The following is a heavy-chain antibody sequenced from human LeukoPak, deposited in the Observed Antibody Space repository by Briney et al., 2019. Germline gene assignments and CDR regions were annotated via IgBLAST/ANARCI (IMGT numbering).Heavy chain of an antibody. J-gene: IGHJ4*02. CDR3: ARTAYYYDSSGYPYFDY. D-gene: IGHD3-22*01. V-gene: IGHV4-61*02. CDR2: ISTSGST. CDR1: GASISSGRYY. Sequence: SETLSLTCTVSGASISSGRYYWSWIRQPAGKGLEWIGRISTSGSTNYNPSLKSRLTISVDTSKNQFSLRLSSVTAADTAVYYCARTAYYYDSSGYPYFDYWGQGTLVTVSS.